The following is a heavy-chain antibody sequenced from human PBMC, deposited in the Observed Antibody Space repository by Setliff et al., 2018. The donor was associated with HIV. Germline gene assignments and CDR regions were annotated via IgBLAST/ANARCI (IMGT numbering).Heavy chain of an antibody. J-gene: IGHJ4*02. CDR3: ASARIPTGGTSTSLDF. CDR2: ISGFSERT. Sequence: HPGGSLRLSCTASGFTFSTYAMDWVRQAPGKGLEWVSAISGFSERTNYADSVKGRFTISRDNAKNSLYLQMNSLRAEDTAVYYCASARIPTGGTSTSLDFWGQGALVTVSS. CDR1: GFTFSTYA. V-gene: IGHV3-23*01. D-gene: IGHD1-1*01.